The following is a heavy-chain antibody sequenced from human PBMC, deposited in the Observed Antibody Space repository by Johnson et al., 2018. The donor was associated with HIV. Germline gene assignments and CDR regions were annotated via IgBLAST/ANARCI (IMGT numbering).Heavy chain of an antibody. V-gene: IGHV3-53*01. CDR1: GFTVSSNY. D-gene: IGHD6-6*01. CDR3: ARGHSSSSDAFDI. Sequence: PLVESGGGLIPPGGSLRLSCAASGFTVSSNYMSWVRQAPGKGLEWVSVIYSGGSTYYADSVKGRFTISRDNSKNTLYLQMNSLRAEDTAVYYCARGHSSSSDAFDIWGQGTMVTVSS. CDR2: IYSGGST. J-gene: IGHJ3*02.